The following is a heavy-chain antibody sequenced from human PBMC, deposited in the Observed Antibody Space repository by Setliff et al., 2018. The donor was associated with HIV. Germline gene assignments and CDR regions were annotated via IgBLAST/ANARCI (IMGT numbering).Heavy chain of an antibody. J-gene: IGHJ6*03. Sequence: PSETLSLTCAVYGGSFSGYYWSWIRQPPGKGLEWIGEINHSGSTNYNPSLKSRVTISVDTSKNQFSLKLSSVTAADTAVYYCARVPPGPYYYYMDVWGKGTTVTV. CDR3: ARVPPGPYYYYMDV. V-gene: IGHV4-34*01. CDR2: INHSGST. CDR1: GGSFSGYY.